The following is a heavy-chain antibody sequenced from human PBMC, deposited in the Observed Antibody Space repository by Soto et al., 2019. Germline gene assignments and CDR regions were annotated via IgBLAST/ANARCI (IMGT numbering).Heavy chain of an antibody. V-gene: IGHV3-11*03. CDR2: ISDSSTYT. J-gene: IGHJ4*02. D-gene: IGHD6-13*01. CDR3: ARWGLAWYLYYIDL. CDR1: GFSFSDYY. Sequence: GGSLRLSWAASGFSFSDYYRSWIRQAPGKGLEWVSSISDSSTYTDYADSVKGRFTISRDDAKNSLYLQMNSLRADDAAVYYCARWGLAWYLYYIDLWGQGTPVTVSS.